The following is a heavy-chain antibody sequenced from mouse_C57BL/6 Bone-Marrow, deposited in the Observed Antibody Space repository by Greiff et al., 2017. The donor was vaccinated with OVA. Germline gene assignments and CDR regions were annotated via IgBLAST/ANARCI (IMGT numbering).Heavy chain of an antibody. V-gene: IGHV14-3*01. CDR3: DSNCEFGY. CDR2: IDPANGNT. CDR1: GFNFKNTY. D-gene: IGHD4-1*01. J-gene: IGHJ3*01. Sequence: VQLQQSVAELVRPGASVKLSCTASGFNFKNTYMHWVKQRPEQGLEWIGRIDPANGNTKYAPKFPGKATITASTSSNTAYLQLGRLTSVDTAIYYCDSNCEFGYWGQGTLVTVSA.